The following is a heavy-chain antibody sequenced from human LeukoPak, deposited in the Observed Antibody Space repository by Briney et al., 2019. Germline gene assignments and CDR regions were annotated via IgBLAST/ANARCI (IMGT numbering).Heavy chain of an antibody. CDR1: GFTVSNNY. Sequence: GGSLRLSCAASGFTVSNNYMSWVRQAPGKGLEWVSVIYSGGSTYYADSVKGRFTISRDSSKNTQYLQMNSLRAEDTAVYYCARDSLGMSTLDSWGQGTLVTVSS. CDR3: ARDSLGMSTLDS. D-gene: IGHD5/OR15-5a*01. J-gene: IGHJ4*02. V-gene: IGHV3-53*01. CDR2: IYSGGST.